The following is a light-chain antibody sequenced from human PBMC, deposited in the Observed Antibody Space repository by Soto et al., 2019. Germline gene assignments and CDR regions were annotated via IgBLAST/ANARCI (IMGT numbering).Light chain of an antibody. Sequence: QSALTQPPSASGSPGQSVTISCTGTSSDVGGYDYVSWYQQHPGKAPKLMIYEVTIRPSGVSDRFSGSKSGNTASLTVSGLQAEDEADYYCSSYTGGNPSYVSGTGTKAPS. V-gene: IGLV2-8*01. CDR2: EVT. CDR3: SSYTGGNPSYV. J-gene: IGLJ1*01. CDR1: SSDVGGYDY.